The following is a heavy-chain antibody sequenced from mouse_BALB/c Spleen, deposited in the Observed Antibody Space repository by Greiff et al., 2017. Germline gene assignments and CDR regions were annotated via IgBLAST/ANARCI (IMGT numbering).Heavy chain of an antibody. Sequence: EVKLQESGGGLVKPGGSLKLSCAASGFTFSSYAMSWVRQSPEKRLEWVAEISSGGSYTYYPDTVTGRFTISRDNAKNTLYLEMSSLRSEDTAMYYCATIYSSMDYWGQGTSVTVSS. CDR2: ISSGGSYT. J-gene: IGHJ4*01. CDR1: GFTFSSYA. V-gene: IGHV5-9-4*01. CDR3: ATIYSSMDY.